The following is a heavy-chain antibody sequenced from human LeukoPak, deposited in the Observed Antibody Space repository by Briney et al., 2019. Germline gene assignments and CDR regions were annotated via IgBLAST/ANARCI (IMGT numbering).Heavy chain of an antibody. CDR2: KDYSGST. J-gene: IGHJ6*03. V-gene: IGHV4-59*01. CDR1: GGSISRYY. D-gene: IGHD5-18*01. CDR3: AREGRYRYGYNEYHLYMDI. Sequence: SETLSLTCTVSGGSISRYYWSWIRQPPGKGLEWIGYKDYSGSTNYNRSLKSRVTISVDTSKNQFSLKLSSVTAADTAAYYCAREGRYRYGYNEYHLYMDIWGKGTTVTVSS.